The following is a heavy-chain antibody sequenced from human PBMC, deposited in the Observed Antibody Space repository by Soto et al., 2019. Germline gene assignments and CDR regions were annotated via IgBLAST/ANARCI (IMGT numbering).Heavy chain of an antibody. CDR2: IYYSGYT. Sequence: SSETLSLTCTFSGGSISSSSYYLVWIRQPPGKGLEWIGSIYYSGYTYYNPSLKSRVTVSVDTSKNQFSLTLSSVTAADTAVYYCARHNGPLYVGYYYDMDVWGQGTTVTVSS. CDR1: GGSISSSSYY. D-gene: IGHD3-16*01. J-gene: IGHJ6*02. V-gene: IGHV4-39*01. CDR3: ARHNGPLYVGYYYDMDV.